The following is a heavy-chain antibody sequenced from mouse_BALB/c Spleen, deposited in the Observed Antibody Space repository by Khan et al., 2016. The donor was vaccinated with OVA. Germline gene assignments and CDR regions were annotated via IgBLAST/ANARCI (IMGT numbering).Heavy chain of an antibody. V-gene: IGHV9-1*02. J-gene: IGHJ1*01. Sequence: QIQLVQSGPELKKPGETVKISCKASGYTFTNYGMNWVKQAPGKGLKWMGWINTYTGEPTYADDFKGRFVFSLETSASTAHLQISNLKNEDMTTYFCARISSSWYFDVWGAGTTVTVSS. D-gene: IGHD6-2*01. CDR1: GYTFTNYG. CDR3: ARISSSWYFDV. CDR2: INTYTGEP.